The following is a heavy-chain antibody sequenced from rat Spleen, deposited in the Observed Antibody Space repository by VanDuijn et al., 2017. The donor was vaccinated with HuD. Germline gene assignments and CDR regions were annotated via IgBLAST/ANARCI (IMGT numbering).Heavy chain of an antibody. J-gene: IGHJ1*01. D-gene: IGHD1-9*01. V-gene: IGHV5-25*01. CDR2: ISPSGGST. Sequence: EVQLVESGGGLVQPGRSLKLSCAASGFTFSNYDMAWVRQAPTKGLEWVASISPSGGSTYYRDSVKGRFTVSKNNAKSTLYLQMESLRSEDTATYYCARGIQTYYGYNSGYYWYFDFWGPGTMVTVSS. CDR1: GFTFSNYD. CDR3: ARGIQTYYGYNSGYYWYFDF.